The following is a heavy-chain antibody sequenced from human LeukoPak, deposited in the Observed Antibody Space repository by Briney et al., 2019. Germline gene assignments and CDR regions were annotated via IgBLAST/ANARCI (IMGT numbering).Heavy chain of an antibody. CDR1: GGTFSSYA. D-gene: IGHD5-24*01. V-gene: IGHV1-69*13. J-gene: IGHJ6*02. Sequence: ASVKVSCKASGGTFSSYAISWVRRAPGQGLEWMGGIIPIFGTANYAQKFQGRVTITADESTSTAYMELSSLRSEDTAVYYCARDGYNYYYYYYGTDVWGQGTTVTVSS. CDR2: IIPIFGTA. CDR3: ARDGYNYYYYYYGTDV.